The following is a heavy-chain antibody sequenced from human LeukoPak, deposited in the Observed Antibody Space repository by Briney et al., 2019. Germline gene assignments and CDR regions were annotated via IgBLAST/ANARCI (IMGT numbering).Heavy chain of an antibody. CDR3: ARAVAYYYGSGSYWFDP. V-gene: IGHV1-69*05. D-gene: IGHD3-10*01. J-gene: IGHJ5*02. CDR2: IIPIFGTA. CDR1: GGTFSSYA. Sequence: SVKVSCKASGGTFSSYAISWVRQAPGQGLEWMGRIIPIFGTANYAQKLQGRVTITTDESTSTAYMGLSSLRSEDTAVYYCARAVAYYYGSGSYWFDPWGQGTLVTVSS.